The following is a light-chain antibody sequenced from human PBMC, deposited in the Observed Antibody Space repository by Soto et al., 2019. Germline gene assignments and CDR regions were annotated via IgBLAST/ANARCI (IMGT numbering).Light chain of an antibody. J-gene: IGKJ1*01. CDR2: GAS. Sequence: EIVLTQSPGTLSLSPGERATLSCRASQSVSSSYLGWYQQKPGQAPRLLMYGASSRATGIPDRFSGSGSGTDFTLTISRLEPEDFAVYYCQQYGSSAWTFGQGTKVEIK. CDR3: QQYGSSAWT. V-gene: IGKV3-20*01. CDR1: QSVSSSY.